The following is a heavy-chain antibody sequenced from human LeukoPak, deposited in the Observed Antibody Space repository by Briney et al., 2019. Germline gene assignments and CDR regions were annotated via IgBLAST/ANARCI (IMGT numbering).Heavy chain of an antibody. CDR3: ARHSPLDY. CDR2: ISYDGSNK. V-gene: IGHV3-30*01. Sequence: GRSLRLSCAASGFTFSSYAMHWVRQAPGKGLEWVAVISYDGSNKYYADSVKGRFTISRDNSKNTLYLQMNSLRAEDTAVYYCARHSPLDYWGQGTLVTVSS. D-gene: IGHD3-3*02. CDR1: GFTFSSYA. J-gene: IGHJ4*02.